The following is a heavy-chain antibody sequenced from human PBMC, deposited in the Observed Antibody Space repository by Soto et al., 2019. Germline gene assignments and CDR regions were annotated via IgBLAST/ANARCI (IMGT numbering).Heavy chain of an antibody. CDR1: GFTFSSYS. D-gene: IGHD6-6*01. CDR2: ISSSSSYI. J-gene: IGHJ6*03. Sequence: PGGSLRLSCAASGFTFSSYSMNWVRQAPGMGLEWVSSISSSSSYIYYADSVKGRFTISRDNAKNSLYLQMNSLRAEDTAVYYCASDSSSSALNYYYMDVWGKGTTVTVSS. CDR3: ASDSSSSALNYYYMDV. V-gene: IGHV3-21*01.